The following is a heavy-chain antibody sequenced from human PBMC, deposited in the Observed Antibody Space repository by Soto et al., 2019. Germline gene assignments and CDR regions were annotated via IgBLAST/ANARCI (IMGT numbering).Heavy chain of an antibody. V-gene: IGHV4-30-4*01. D-gene: IGHD2-2*01. CDR3: ARDEYQLLSSVSWFDS. Sequence: SETLSLTCTVSGGSISDDSYWSWIRQTPGKGLEWIGYIYHTGNTYYNPSLRSRVSISVDKSKSQFYLKLISVTAADTAVYFCARDEYQLLSSVSWFDSWGQGPTVTFSS. CDR1: GGSISDDSY. CDR2: IYHTGNT. J-gene: IGHJ5*01.